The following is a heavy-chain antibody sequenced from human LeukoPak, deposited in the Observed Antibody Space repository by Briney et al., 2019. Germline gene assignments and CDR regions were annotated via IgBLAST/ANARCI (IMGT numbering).Heavy chain of an antibody. CDR1: GESFSGYF. CDR2: INHSGST. Sequence: SETLSLTCAVYGESFSGYFWTWIRQPPGKGLEWIGEINHSGSTYYNPSLKSRVTISVDTSKNQFSLKLSSVTAADTAVYYCARGHGDYYWNWFDPWGQGTLVTVSS. J-gene: IGHJ5*02. CDR3: ARGHGDYYWNWFDP. D-gene: IGHD4-17*01. V-gene: IGHV4-34*01.